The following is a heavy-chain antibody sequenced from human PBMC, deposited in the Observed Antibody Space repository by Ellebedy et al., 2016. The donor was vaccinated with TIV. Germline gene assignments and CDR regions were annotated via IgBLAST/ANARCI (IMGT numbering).Heavy chain of an antibody. CDR1: GGSFSGYY. CDR2: INHSGST. Sequence: MPSETLSLTCAVYGGSFSGYYWSWIRQPPGKGLEWIGEINHSGSTNYNPSLKSRVTISVDTSKNQFSLKLSSVTAVDTAVYYCASGGSYSGVDYWGQGTLVTVSS. V-gene: IGHV4-34*01. CDR3: ASGGSYSGVDY. J-gene: IGHJ4*02. D-gene: IGHD1-26*01.